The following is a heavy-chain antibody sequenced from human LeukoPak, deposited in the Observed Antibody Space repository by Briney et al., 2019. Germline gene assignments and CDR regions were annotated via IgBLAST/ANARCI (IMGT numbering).Heavy chain of an antibody. V-gene: IGHV3-74*01. J-gene: IGHJ4*02. D-gene: IGHD1-7*01. CDR3: ATARNFRFEY. CDR1: GLTNGGYA. CDR2: MNGEGTTI. Sequence: GGSLRLSCTAPGLTNGGYAMSWFRQAPGKGLMWVSRMNGEGTTIDYADSVKGRFTVSRDYAKNTLFLQMNNLRTEDTALYFCATARNFRFEYWGQGSLVIVSA.